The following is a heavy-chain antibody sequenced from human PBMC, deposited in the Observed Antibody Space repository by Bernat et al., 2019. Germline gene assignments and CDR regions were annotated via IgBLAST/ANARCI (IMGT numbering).Heavy chain of an antibody. Sequence: EVQLVESGGGLVKPGGSLRLSCAASGFTFSNACMSWVRQAPGKGLEWVGRIKSNTDGGTTDYAGHVKGRFTISRADSKNKLYLEMDSLKTKVTTEYYRTTAIVRVPAPGNYMDVWGKGTTVTVSS. D-gene: IGHD2-2*01. CDR1: GFTFSNAC. V-gene: IGHV3-15*01. J-gene: IGHJ6*03. CDR2: IKSNTDGGTT. CDR3: TTAIVRVPAPGNYMDV.